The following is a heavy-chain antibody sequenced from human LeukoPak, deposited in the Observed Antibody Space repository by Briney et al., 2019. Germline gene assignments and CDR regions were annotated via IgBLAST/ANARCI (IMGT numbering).Heavy chain of an antibody. CDR3: ARGGKWEPRKYDN. CDR1: GFTFSSFG. D-gene: IGHD1-26*01. CDR2: ISNSGNTV. V-gene: IGHV3-48*04. Sequence: GGSLRLSCAASGFTFSSFGMSWVRQAPGKGLEWVSDISNSGNTVYYADSVKGRFTISRDNAKNSLYLQMNSLRAEDTAVYYCARGGKWEPRKYDNWAQGTLVTVSS. J-gene: IGHJ4*02.